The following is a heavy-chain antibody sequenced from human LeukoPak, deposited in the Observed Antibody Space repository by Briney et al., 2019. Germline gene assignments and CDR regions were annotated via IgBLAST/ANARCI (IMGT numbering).Heavy chain of an antibody. CDR3: ARDQSGPEY. CDR1: GFIFSNYW. D-gene: IGHD2-8*02. CDR2: INQSGSET. V-gene: IGHV3-7*04. Sequence: GGSLRLSCAASGFIFSNYWMSWVRQAPGKGLEWVANINQSGSETYYVDSLKGRFTISRDDAKKSLYLQLNSLRAEDTAIYYCARDQSGPEYWGQGTQVTVSS. J-gene: IGHJ4*02.